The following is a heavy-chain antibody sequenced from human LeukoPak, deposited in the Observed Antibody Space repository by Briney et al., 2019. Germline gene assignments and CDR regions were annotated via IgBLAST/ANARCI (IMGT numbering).Heavy chain of an antibody. J-gene: IGHJ6*02. CDR3: AREIRYFDWYYFYYYYGMDV. D-gene: IGHD3-9*01. V-gene: IGHV1-46*01. Sequence: ASVKVSCKASGYTFTSYYMHWVRQAPGQGLEWMGIINPSGGSTSYAQKFQGRVTMTRDTSTSTVYMELSSLRSEDTAVYYCAREIRYFDWYYFYYYYGMDVWGQGTTVTVSS. CDR2: INPSGGST. CDR1: GYTFTSYY.